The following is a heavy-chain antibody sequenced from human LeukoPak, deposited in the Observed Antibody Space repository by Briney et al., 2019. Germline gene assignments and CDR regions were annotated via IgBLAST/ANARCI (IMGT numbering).Heavy chain of an antibody. CDR1: GYSFTTYW. D-gene: IGHD3-22*01. V-gene: IGHV5-51*01. J-gene: IGHJ4*02. CDR2: IYPGDSDA. CDR3: ARHPDYYYDSSGLDY. Sequence: GESLKISCKGSGYSFTTYWIGWVRQMPGKGLEWMGIIYPGDSDARYSPSFQGQVTISADKSISTAYLQWSSLEASDTAMYYCARHPDYYYDSSGLDYWGQGTLVTVSS.